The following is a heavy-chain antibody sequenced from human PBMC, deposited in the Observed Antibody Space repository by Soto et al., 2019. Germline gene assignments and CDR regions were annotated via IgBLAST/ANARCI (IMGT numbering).Heavy chain of an antibody. CDR1: GGSISSGGYS. D-gene: IGHD4-17*01. V-gene: IGHV4-30-2*01. CDR2: IYHSGST. CDR3: AAHTPGGAYRQFDP. Sequence: SETLSLTCAVSGGSISSGGYSWSWIRQPPGKGLEWIGYIYHSGSTYYNPSLKSRVTLSVDRSKNQFSLKLSSVTAADTAVYYCAAHTPGGAYRQFDPWGQRPLVTASS. J-gene: IGHJ5*02.